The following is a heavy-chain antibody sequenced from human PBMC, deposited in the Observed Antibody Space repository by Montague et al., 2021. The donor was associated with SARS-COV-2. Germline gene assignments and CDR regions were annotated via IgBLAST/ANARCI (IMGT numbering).Heavy chain of an antibody. D-gene: IGHD3-3*01. CDR3: ARDVRYYDFWSGRAQTSPDY. V-gene: IGHV4-38-2*02. CDR1: GGSISSSYY. Sequence: SETLSLTCTVSGGSISSSYYWGWIRQPPGKGLEWIGSIYHSGSTXYNPSLKSRVTISVDTSKNQFSPKLSSVTAADTAVYYCARDVRYYDFWSGRAQTSPDYWGQGTLVTVSS. J-gene: IGHJ4*02. CDR2: IYHSGST.